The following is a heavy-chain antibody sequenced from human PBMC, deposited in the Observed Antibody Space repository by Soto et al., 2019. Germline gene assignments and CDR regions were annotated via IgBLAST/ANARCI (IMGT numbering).Heavy chain of an antibody. D-gene: IGHD2-8*02. CDR1: GFICSSYD. V-gene: IGHV3-23*01. CDR3: AKATATGGGAFDI. Sequence: LRLSCAASGFICSSYDMSWVRQAPGKGLEWVSTILVDGRTFYVDSVEGRFTISRDSSQNTVYLQMNSLTAGDTALYYCAKATATGGGAFDICGQGTMVT. J-gene: IGHJ3*02. CDR2: ILVDGRT.